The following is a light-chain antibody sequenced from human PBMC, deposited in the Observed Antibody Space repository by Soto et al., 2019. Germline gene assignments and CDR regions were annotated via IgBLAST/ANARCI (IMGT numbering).Light chain of an antibody. CDR3: HQRQSWPRT. CDR2: DAS. Sequence: DIQMTQSPSTLPASVGDRVTITCRASQSIDRWLAWYQQKPGKAPKLLIYDASSLESGVPSRFSGSGSGTDFTLTISDVQPEDFAVYYCHQRQSWPRTFGQGTKVDIK. V-gene: IGKV1-5*01. J-gene: IGKJ1*01. CDR1: QSIDRW.